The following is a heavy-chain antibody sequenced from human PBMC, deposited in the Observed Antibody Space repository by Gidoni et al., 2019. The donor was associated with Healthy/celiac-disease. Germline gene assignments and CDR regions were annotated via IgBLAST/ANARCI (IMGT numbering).Heavy chain of an antibody. D-gene: IGHD3-10*01. CDR2: IYYSGST. CDR3: AGGMVRGAYFDY. Sequence: QLQLQESGPGLVKPSETLSITCTVSGGSISSSSYYWGWIRQPPGKGLEWIGSIYYSGSTYYNPSLKSRVTISVDTSKNQFSLKLSSVTAADTAVYYCAGGMVRGAYFDYWGQGTLVTVSS. CDR1: GGSISSSSYY. J-gene: IGHJ4*02. V-gene: IGHV4-39*01.